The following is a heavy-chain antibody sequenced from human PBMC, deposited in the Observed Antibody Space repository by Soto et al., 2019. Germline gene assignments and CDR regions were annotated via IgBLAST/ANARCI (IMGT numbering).Heavy chain of an antibody. CDR3: ARKDKSGYFNWFDP. D-gene: IGHD3-22*01. J-gene: IGHJ5*02. Sequence: PGESVKSAGRTSGYRFTSYCIAWVLQMPCKGLEWMGIIFPSDSDTRYSPSFQGQVTISADRSTSTVFLQWASLKASDTAVYFCARKDKSGYFNWFDPWGQGTLVTVSS. CDR2: IFPSDSDT. V-gene: IGHV5-51*01. CDR1: GYRFTSYC.